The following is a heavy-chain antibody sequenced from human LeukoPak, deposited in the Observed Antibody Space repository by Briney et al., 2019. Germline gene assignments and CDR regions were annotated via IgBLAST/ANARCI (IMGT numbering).Heavy chain of an antibody. CDR3: ARISDHNWYFDL. Sequence: GASVRVSCKASLYPFTTYDINWVRKATGQGVEWMGWMNPSSGYTGYSQKFQGRVTMTRNTSITTAYMELSSLRSEDTAVYYCARISDHNWYFDLWGRGTLVTVSS. J-gene: IGHJ2*01. D-gene: IGHD1-14*01. V-gene: IGHV1-8*01. CDR1: LYPFTTYD. CDR2: MNPSSGYT.